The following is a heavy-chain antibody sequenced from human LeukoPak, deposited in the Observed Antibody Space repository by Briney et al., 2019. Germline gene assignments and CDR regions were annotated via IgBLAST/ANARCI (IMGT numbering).Heavy chain of an antibody. CDR3: TTWSSQTDY. CDR1: GFTFSSYA. Sequence: GGSLRLSCAASGFTFSSYAMCWVRQAPGKGLECVGFIQSKTDGGTTDSAAPVKGRFTVSRDDSKNTLYLQMSSLNAEDTAVYFCTTWSSQTDYWGQGTLVTVSS. V-gene: IGHV3-15*05. J-gene: IGHJ4*02. D-gene: IGHD6-6*01. CDR2: IQSKTDGGTT.